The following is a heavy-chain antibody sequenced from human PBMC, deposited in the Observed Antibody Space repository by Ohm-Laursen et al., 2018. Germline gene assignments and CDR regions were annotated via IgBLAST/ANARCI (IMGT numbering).Heavy chain of an antibody. CDR1: GFTFSSYE. CDR3: ARDPPEDSSWYADY. J-gene: IGHJ4*02. Sequence: SLRLSCAASGFTFSSYEMNWVRQAPGKGLEWVSYISSSGSTIYYADSVKGRFTISRDNAKNSLYLQMNSLRAEDTAVYYCARDPPEDSSWYADYWGQGTLVTVSP. V-gene: IGHV3-48*03. D-gene: IGHD6-13*01. CDR2: ISSSGSTI.